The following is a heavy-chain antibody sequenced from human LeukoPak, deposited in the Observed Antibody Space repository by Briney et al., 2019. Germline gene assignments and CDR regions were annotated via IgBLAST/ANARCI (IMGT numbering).Heavy chain of an antibody. V-gene: IGHV4-4*02. Sequence: SETLSLTCAVSGGSISSSNWWSWVRPPPGKGLEWIGEIYHSGSTNYNPSLKSRVTISVDKSKNQFSLKLSSVTAADTAVYYCARGRGTSGSNRDFYYYYYMDVWGKGTTVTVSS. D-gene: IGHD2-15*01. CDR2: IYHSGST. CDR3: ARGRGTSGSNRDFYYYYYMDV. CDR1: GGSISSSNW. J-gene: IGHJ6*03.